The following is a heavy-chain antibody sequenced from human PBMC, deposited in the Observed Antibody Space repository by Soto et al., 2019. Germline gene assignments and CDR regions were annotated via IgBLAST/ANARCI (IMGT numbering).Heavy chain of an antibody. CDR3: ARGGPTSAYYYYGMDV. D-gene: IGHD3-10*01. V-gene: IGHV1-18*01. CDR2: ISAYNGNI. J-gene: IGHJ6*02. CDR1: GYTFSYDG. Sequence: AAVKFYCKASGYTFSYDGINWVRQAPGQVLECMGWISAYNGNIEYAQKFQGRVTMTTDTSTSTAYMELRSLRSDDTAVYSCARGGPTSAYYYYGMDVWGLGTTVTVSS.